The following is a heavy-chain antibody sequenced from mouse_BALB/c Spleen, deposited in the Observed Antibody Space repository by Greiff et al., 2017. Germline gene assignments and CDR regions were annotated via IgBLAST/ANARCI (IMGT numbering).Heavy chain of an antibody. CDR3: ARRGGYDDAMDY. D-gene: IGHD2-14*01. J-gene: IGHJ4*01. V-gene: IGHV5-12-1*01. CDR2: ISSGGGST. CDR1: GFAFSSYD. Sequence: EVKLMESGGGLVKPGGSLKLSCAASGFAFSSYDMSWVRQTPEKRLEWVAYISSGGGSTYYPDTVKGRFTISRDNAKNTLYLQMSSLKSEDTAMYYCARRGGYDDAMDYWGQGTSVTVSS.